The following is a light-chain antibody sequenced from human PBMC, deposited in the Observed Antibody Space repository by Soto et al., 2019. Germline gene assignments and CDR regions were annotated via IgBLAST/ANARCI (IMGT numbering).Light chain of an antibody. J-gene: IGLJ1*01. Sequence: QSVLAQPASVSGSPGQSITISCTGTSSDVGGYNYVSWYQQHPGKAPKLIIYDVSNRPSGVSNRFSGSKSGNTASLTISGLQAEDEADYYCNSYTSKSTGVFGTGTKLTVL. CDR1: SSDVGGYNY. CDR3: NSYTSKSTGV. V-gene: IGLV2-14*03. CDR2: DVS.